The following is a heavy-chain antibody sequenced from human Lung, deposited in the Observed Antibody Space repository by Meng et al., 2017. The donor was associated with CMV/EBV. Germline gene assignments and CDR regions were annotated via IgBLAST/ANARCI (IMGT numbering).Heavy chain of an antibody. J-gene: IGHJ5*02. CDR1: GYTFTGYY. CDR3: ARDAHFYYGSGSYYRVGWFDP. V-gene: IGHV1-2*02. D-gene: IGHD3-10*01. Sequence: ASVKVSCKASGYTFTGYYIHWVRQAPGQGLEWMGWINPNTGDTNYSQKFQGRVTMTRDTSIRTAYMELSSLRSDDTAVFYCARDAHFYYGSGSYYRVGWFDPWGQGTLVTGSS. CDR2: INPNTGDT.